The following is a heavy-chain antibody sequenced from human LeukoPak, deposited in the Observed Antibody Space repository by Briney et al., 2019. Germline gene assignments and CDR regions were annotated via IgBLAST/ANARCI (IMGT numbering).Heavy chain of an antibody. Sequence: PSETLSLTCTVSGGSISSSSYYWGWIRQPPGKGLEWIGSIYYSGSTYYNPSLKSRVTISVDTSKNQFSLKLSSVTAADTAVYYCARARLRYFVRAHDAFDIWGQGTMVTVSS. V-gene: IGHV4-39*07. CDR2: IYYSGST. J-gene: IGHJ3*02. CDR1: GGSISSSSYY. D-gene: IGHD3-9*01. CDR3: ARARLRYFVRAHDAFDI.